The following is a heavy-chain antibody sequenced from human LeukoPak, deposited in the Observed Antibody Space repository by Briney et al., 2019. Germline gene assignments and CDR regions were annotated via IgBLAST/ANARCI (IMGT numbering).Heavy chain of an antibody. CDR2: IYHNGTT. Sequence: SETLSLTCIVSGVSINSHYWTWIRQPPGKGLEWVGYIYHNGTTDYNASLKSRVTMSLETSNHQFSLKLSSVTAADTAVYYCARGGSGWYYFDSWGQGTLVTVSS. CDR1: GVSINSHY. D-gene: IGHD6-19*01. CDR3: ARGGSGWYYFDS. V-gene: IGHV4-59*11. J-gene: IGHJ4*02.